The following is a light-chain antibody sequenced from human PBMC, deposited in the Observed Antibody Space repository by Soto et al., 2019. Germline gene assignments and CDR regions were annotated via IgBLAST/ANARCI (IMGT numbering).Light chain of an antibody. Sequence: QSALTQPASVSGSPGQSITISCTGTSSDIGGYNYVSWYQQHPGKAPKLIIYDVSDRPSGISNRFSASKSGNTASLTISGLQAEDEADYYCCSYAGRSTWVFGGGTKLTVL. V-gene: IGLV2-14*03. CDR1: SSDIGGYNY. CDR3: CSYAGRSTWV. J-gene: IGLJ3*02. CDR2: DVS.